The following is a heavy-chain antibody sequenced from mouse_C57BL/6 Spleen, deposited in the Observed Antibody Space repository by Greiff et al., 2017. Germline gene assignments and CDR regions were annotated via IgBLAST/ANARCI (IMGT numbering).Heavy chain of an antibody. Sequence: DVQLQESEGGLVQPGSSMKLSCTASGFTFSDYYMAWVRQVPEKGLEWVANINYDGSSTYYLDSLKSRFIISRDNAKNILYLQMSSLKSEDTATYYCARDRAMDYWGQGTSVTVSS. J-gene: IGHJ4*01. CDR3: ARDRAMDY. CDR1: GFTFSDYY. CDR2: INYDGSST. V-gene: IGHV5-16*01.